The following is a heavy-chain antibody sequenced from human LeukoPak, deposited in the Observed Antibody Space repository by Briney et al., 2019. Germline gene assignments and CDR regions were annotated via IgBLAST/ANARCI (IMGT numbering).Heavy chain of an antibody. CDR3: ARGRGGYSYEQFDY. J-gene: IGHJ4*02. CDR2: INHSGST. V-gene: IGHV4-34*01. CDR1: GGSFSGYY. D-gene: IGHD5-18*01. Sequence: SETLSLTCAVYGGSFSGYYWSWIRQPPGKGLEWIGEINHSGSTNYNPSLKSRVTISVDTSKNQFSLKLSSVTAADTAVYYCARGRGGYSYEQFDYWGQGTLVTVSS.